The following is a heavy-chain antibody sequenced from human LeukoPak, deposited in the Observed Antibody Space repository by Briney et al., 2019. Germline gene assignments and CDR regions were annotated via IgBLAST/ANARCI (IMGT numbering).Heavy chain of an antibody. Sequence: GGSLRLSCAASGFTFSSYAMHWVRQAPGKGLEWVAVISYDGSNKYYADSVKGRFTISRDNSKNTLYLQMNSLRADDTAVYYCAREGIAVAAYFQHWGQGTLVTVSS. V-gene: IGHV3-30-3*01. J-gene: IGHJ1*01. D-gene: IGHD6-19*01. CDR3: AREGIAVAAYFQH. CDR2: ISYDGSNK. CDR1: GFTFSSYA.